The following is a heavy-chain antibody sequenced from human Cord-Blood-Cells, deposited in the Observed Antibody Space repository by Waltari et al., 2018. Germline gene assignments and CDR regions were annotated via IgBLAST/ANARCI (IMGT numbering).Heavy chain of an antibody. CDR3: AREYSGYANWYFDL. Sequence: QVQLVQSGAEVKKPGASVKVSCKASGYTFTGYYMHWVRQAPGQGLEWMVRSNPNSGGTNYAQKFQGRVTMTRDTSISTAYMELSRLRSDDTAVYYCAREYSGYANWYFDLWGRGTLVTVSS. CDR1: GYTFTGYY. J-gene: IGHJ2*01. CDR2: SNPNSGGT. V-gene: IGHV1-2*06. D-gene: IGHD5-12*01.